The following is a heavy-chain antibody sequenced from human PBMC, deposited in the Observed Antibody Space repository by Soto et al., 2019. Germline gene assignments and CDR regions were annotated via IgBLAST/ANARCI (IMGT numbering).Heavy chain of an antibody. Sequence: HPGGSLRLSCAASGFTFSSYAMSWVRQAPGKGLECVSFICSNDGSTKYADSVKGRFTISRDNSRNTLYLQMNSLRAEDTAVYYCANNSRASCFSAEDYWCQGALGTGSP. J-gene: IGHJ4*03. CDR1: GFTFSSYA. D-gene: IGHD2-15*01. CDR3: ANNSRASCFSAEDY. V-gene: IGHV3-23*01. CDR2: ICSNDGST.